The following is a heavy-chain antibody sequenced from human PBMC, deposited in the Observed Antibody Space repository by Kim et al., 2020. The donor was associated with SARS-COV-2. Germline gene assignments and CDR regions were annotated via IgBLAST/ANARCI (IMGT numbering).Heavy chain of an antibody. Sequence: ASVKVSCKVSGYTLTELSMHWVRQAPGKGLEWMGGFDPEDGETIYAQKFQGRVTMTEHTSTDTAYMELSSLRSEDTAVYYCATIRTRAYGSGSYYWGQGTLVTVSS. D-gene: IGHD3-10*01. J-gene: IGHJ4*02. CDR1: GYTLTELS. V-gene: IGHV1-24*01. CDR2: FDPEDGET. CDR3: ATIRTRAYGSGSYY.